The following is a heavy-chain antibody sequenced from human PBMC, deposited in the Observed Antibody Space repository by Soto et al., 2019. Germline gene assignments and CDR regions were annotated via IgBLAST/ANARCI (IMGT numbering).Heavy chain of an antibody. J-gene: IGHJ4*02. D-gene: IGHD5-18*01. CDR3: ARGLPWIQLADFDY. Sequence: PSETLSLTCTVSGGSISSGGYYWSWIRQHPGKGLEWIGYIYYSGSTYYNPSLKSRVTISVDTSKNQFSLKLSSVTAADTAVYYCARGLPWIQLADFDYWGQGTLVTVSS. V-gene: IGHV4-31*03. CDR2: IYYSGST. CDR1: GGSISSGGYY.